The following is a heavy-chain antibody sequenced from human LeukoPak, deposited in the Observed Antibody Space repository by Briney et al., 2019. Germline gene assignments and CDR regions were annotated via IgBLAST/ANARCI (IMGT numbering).Heavy chain of an antibody. J-gene: IGHJ6*02. Sequence: PGGSLRLSCAASGFTFSDHYMDWVRQAPGKGLEWVGRTRNKANSYTTEYAASVKGRFTISRDDSKNSLYLQMDSLKTEDTAVYYCASHSYGLSWEYYDSSGPYYYGMDVWGQGTTVTVSS. CDR1: GFTFSDHY. D-gene: IGHD3-22*01. V-gene: IGHV3-72*01. CDR2: TRNKANSYTT. CDR3: ASHSYGLSWEYYDSSGPYYYGMDV.